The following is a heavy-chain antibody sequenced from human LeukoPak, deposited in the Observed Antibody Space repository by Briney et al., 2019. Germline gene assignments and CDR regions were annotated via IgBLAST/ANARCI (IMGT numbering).Heavy chain of an antibody. CDR3: ARGKRGKGLKTYYYDSSGYWPIDY. V-gene: IGHV4-34*01. CDR1: GGSFSGYY. CDR2: INHSGST. D-gene: IGHD3-22*01. J-gene: IGHJ4*02. Sequence: SETLSLTCAVYGGSFSGYYCSWIRQPPGKGLEWIGEINHSGSTNYNPPLKSRVTISVDTSKNQFSLKLSSVTAADTAVYYCARGKRGKGLKTYYYDSSGYWPIDYWGQGTLVTVSS.